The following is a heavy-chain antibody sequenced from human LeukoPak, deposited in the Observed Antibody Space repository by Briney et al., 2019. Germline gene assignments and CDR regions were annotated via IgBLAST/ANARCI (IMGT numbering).Heavy chain of an antibody. D-gene: IGHD5-24*01. V-gene: IGHV1-69*05. J-gene: IGHJ4*02. CDR1: GGTFSSYA. Sequence: ASVKVSCKASGGTFSSYAIGWVRQAPGQGLEWMGGIIPIFGTANYAQKFQGRVTITTDESTSTAYMGLGSLRSEDTAVYYCERVRGYNVDYWGQGTLVTVSS. CDR2: IIPIFGTA. CDR3: ERVRGYNVDY.